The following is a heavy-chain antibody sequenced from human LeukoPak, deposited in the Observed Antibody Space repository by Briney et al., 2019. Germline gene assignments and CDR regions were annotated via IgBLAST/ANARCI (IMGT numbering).Heavy chain of an antibody. CDR1: GGSISSSPHY. J-gene: IGHJ5*02. Sequence: SETLSLTCTVSGGSISSSPHYWGWIRQPPGKGLEWIGSIYSIGSTYYNPSLKTRVTISVDTSNNQFSLSLHSVTDADTAVYYCARHEHGDFGDPNWFDPWGQGTLVTVSS. V-gene: IGHV4-39*01. CDR3: ARHEHGDFGDPNWFDP. CDR2: IYSIGST. D-gene: IGHD4-17*01.